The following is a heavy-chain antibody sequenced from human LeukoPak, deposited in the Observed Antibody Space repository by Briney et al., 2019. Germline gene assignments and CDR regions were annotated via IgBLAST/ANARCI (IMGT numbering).Heavy chain of an antibody. CDR3: ARRSGWYSGLNWFDP. V-gene: IGHV5-51*01. Sequence: GESLKISCTGSAYSFTSYWIGWVRQMPGKGLEWMGLIYPGDSDTRYSPSFQGQVTISADKSISTAYLQWSSLKASDTAMYYCARRSGWYSGLNWFDPWGQGTLVTVSS. J-gene: IGHJ5*02. D-gene: IGHD6-19*01. CDR1: AYSFTSYW. CDR2: IYPGDSDT.